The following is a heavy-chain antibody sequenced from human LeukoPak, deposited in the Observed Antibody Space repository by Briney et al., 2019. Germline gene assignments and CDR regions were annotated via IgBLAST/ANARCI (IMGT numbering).Heavy chain of an antibody. CDR1: GFTFDDYA. CDR2: ISWNSGSI. D-gene: IGHD1-26*01. V-gene: IGHV3-9*03. CDR3: AKGEWELLGGFDY. Sequence: GRSLRLSCAASGFTFDDYAMRWVRQAPGKGLEWVSGISWNSGSIGYADSVKGRFTISRDNAKNSLYLQMNSLRAEDMALYYCAKGEWELLGGFDYWGQGTLVTVSS. J-gene: IGHJ4*02.